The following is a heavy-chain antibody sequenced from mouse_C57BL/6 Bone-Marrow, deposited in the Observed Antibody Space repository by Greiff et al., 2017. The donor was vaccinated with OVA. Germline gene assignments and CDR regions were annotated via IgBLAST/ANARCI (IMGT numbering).Heavy chain of an antibody. D-gene: IGHD1-1*01. J-gene: IGHJ2*01. CDR1: GFTFSSYG. V-gene: IGHV5-6*01. Sequence: EVQRVESGGDLVKPGGSLKLSCAASGFTFSSYGMSWVRQTPDPRLEWVATIRSGGSYTYYPDSVKGRFPISRDNSKNTLYLQMISLKSDDTAMYYCARKSTFDYWGQGTTLTVSA. CDR3: ARKSTFDY. CDR2: IRSGGSYT.